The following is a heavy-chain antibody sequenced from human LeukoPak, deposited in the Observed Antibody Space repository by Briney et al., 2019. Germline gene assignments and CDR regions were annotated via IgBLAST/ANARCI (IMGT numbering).Heavy chain of an antibody. Sequence: PSQTLSLTCTVSGGSISSGGYSWSWLRQPPGRGLEWIGYIYHSGSTYYNPSLKSRLTISVDRSKNQFSLKLSSVTAADTAVYYCARYSGYDYDLGWFDPWGQGTLVTVSS. CDR1: GGSISSGGYS. V-gene: IGHV4-30-2*01. D-gene: IGHD5-12*01. CDR2: IYHSGST. J-gene: IGHJ5*02. CDR3: ARYSGYDYDLGWFDP.